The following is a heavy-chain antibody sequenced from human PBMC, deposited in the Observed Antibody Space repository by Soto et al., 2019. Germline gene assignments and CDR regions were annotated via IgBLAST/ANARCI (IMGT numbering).Heavy chain of an antibody. V-gene: IGHV4-59*01. CDR1: GGSISSYY. CDR2: IYYSGST. CDR3: ARVTGNYDFWSGYYYYYMDV. Sequence: SETLSLTCTVSGGSISSYYWSWIRQPPGKGLEWIGYIYYSGSTNYNPSLKSRVTISVDTSKNQFSLKLSSVTAADTAVYYCARVTGNYDFWSGYYYYYMDVWGKGTTVTVSS. J-gene: IGHJ6*03. D-gene: IGHD3-3*01.